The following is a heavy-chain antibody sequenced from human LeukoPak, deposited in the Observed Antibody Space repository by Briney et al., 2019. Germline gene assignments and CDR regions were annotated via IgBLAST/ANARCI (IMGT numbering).Heavy chain of an antibody. J-gene: IGHJ6*03. CDR3: ARDCSSTSCYFYYYYYMDV. CDR2: IKQDGSEK. V-gene: IGHV3-7*01. CDR1: GFTFSSYW. Sequence: GGSLRLSCAASGFTFSSYWMSWVRKAPGKGLEWVAIIKQDGSEKYYVDSVKGRFTISRDNAKNSLYLQINSLRAEDTAVYYCARDCSSTSCYFYYYYYMDVWGKGTTVTVSS. D-gene: IGHD2-2*01.